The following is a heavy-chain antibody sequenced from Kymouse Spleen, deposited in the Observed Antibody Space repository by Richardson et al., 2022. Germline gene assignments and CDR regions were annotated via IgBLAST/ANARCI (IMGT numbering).Heavy chain of an antibody. J-gene: IGHJ6*02. CDR1: GFTFTSSA. CDR3: AAEEYSSSWYYYYYGMDV. D-gene: IGHD6-13*01. Sequence: QMQLVQSGPEVKKPGTSVKVSCKASGFTFTSSAVQWVRQARGQRLEWIGWIVVGSGNTNYAQKFQERVTITRDMSTSTAYMELSSLRSEDTAVYYCAAEEYSSSWYYYYYGMDVWGQGTTVTVSS. V-gene: IGHV1-58*01. CDR2: IVVGSGNT.